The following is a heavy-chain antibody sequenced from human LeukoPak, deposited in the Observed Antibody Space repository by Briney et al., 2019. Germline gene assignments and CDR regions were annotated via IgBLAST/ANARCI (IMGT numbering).Heavy chain of an antibody. CDR3: ARVDTTYGLDYYYMDV. Sequence: ASVKVSCKASGYTFTNYGISWVRQAPGQGLEWMGWISAYNGNTNYAQKLQGRVTMTTDTSTSTAYMELRSLRSDDTAVYYCARVDTTYGLDYYYMDVWGKGTTVTISS. D-gene: IGHD5-18*01. J-gene: IGHJ6*03. CDR2: ISAYNGNT. V-gene: IGHV1-18*01. CDR1: GYTFTNYG.